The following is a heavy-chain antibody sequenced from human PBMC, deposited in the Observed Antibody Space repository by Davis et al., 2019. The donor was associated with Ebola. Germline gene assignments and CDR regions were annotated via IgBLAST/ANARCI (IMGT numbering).Heavy chain of an antibody. D-gene: IGHD5-12*01. Sequence: GESLKISCAASGFTFSSYAMDWVRQAPGKVLEWVTRTRNKANSYTTEYAAAVQGTFIVSRDDSKNSLYLQMNSLRTEDTAVYYCAKSSGYSGYDCFDYWGQGTLVTVSS. V-gene: IGHV3-72*01. CDR3: AKSSGYSGYDCFDY. J-gene: IGHJ4*02. CDR2: TRNKANSYTT. CDR1: GFTFSSYA.